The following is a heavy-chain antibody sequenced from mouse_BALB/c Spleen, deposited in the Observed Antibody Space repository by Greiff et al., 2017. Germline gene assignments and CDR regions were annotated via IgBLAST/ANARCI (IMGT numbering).Heavy chain of an antibody. D-gene: IGHD1-1*01. CDR2: ISSGSSTI. CDR1: GFTFSSFG. CDR3: ARPYGSSPLAY. J-gene: IGHJ3*01. Sequence: EVNVVESGGGLVQPGGSRKLSCAASGFTFSSFGMHWVRQAPEKGLEWVAYISSGSSTIYYADTVKGRFTISRDNPKNTLFLQMTSLRSEDTAMYYCARPYGSSPLAYWGQGTLVTVSA. V-gene: IGHV5-17*02.